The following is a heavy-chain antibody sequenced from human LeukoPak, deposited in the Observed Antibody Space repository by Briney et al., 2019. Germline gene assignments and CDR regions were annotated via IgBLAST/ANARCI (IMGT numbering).Heavy chain of an antibody. D-gene: IGHD1-1*01. Sequence: GGSLRLSCAASGFIVSDNYMSWVRQAPGKGLEWLAVIYGGNSTYYAASVKGRFTISRDNSKNTLYLQMNSLRAEDTAVYFFGKCLTVSANWAVRTFDNCGEGTLGTVSS. J-gene: IGHJ4*02. CDR1: GFIVSDNY. CDR2: IYGGNST. V-gene: IGHV3-53*01. CDR3: GKCLTVSANWAVRTFDN.